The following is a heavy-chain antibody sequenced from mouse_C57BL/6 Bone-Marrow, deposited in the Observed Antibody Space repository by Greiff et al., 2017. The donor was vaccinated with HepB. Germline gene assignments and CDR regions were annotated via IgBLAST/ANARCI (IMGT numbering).Heavy chain of an antibody. Sequence: QVQLKQPGAELVMPGASVKLSCKASGYTFTSYWMHWVKQRPGQGLEWIGEIDPSDSYTNYNQKFKGKSTLTVDKSSSTAYMQLSSLTSEDSAVYYCARQLGRPLDYFDYWGQGTTLTVSS. CDR2: IDPSDSYT. CDR1: GYTFTSYW. V-gene: IGHV1-69*01. D-gene: IGHD4-1*02. CDR3: ARQLGRPLDYFDY. J-gene: IGHJ2*01.